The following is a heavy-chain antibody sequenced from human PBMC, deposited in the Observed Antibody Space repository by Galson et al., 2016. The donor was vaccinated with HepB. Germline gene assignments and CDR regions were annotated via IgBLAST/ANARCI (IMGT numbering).Heavy chain of an antibody. CDR1: GFTFSIHD. Sequence: SLRLSCAASGFTFSIHDMHWVRQAPGEGLEWVSAIETAGDTYYADSVKGRFTISRENAKNSLYLQMNSLRAGDTAVYYCARGKSLLTMPWNYGLDVWGKGTTVSVSS. D-gene: IGHD4/OR15-4a*01. CDR2: IETAGDT. V-gene: IGHV3-13*01. CDR3: ARGKSLLTMPWNYGLDV. J-gene: IGHJ6*04.